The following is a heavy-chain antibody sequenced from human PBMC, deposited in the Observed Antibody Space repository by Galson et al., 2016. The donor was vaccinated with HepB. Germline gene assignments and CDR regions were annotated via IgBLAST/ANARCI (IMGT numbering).Heavy chain of an antibody. CDR2: INPNSGGT. CDR1: GYTFTDYF. Sequence: SVKVSCKASGYTFTDYFMHWVRQAPGQGLEWMGWINPNSGGTNYAQKFQGRVTMTRGTSISTAYMELIRLRSDDTAVYYCARDMVRGVRTPDYWGQGTLVTVSS. V-gene: IGHV1-2*02. D-gene: IGHD3-10*01. J-gene: IGHJ4*02. CDR3: ARDMVRGVRTPDY.